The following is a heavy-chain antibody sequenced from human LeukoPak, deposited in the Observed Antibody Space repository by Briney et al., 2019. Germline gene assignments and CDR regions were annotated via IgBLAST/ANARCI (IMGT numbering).Heavy chain of an antibody. V-gene: IGHV3-23*01. Sequence: GGSLRLSCAASGFIFSNYAMAWVRQAPGKGLEWVSAITGAAYKTYYADSVKGRFTISRDSSKNTLYLQMNTLRAEDTAIYYCAKNLRGNYDTLTAFDPWGPGTLVTVSS. D-gene: IGHD3-9*01. J-gene: IGHJ5*02. CDR3: AKNLRGNYDTLTAFDP. CDR2: ITGAAYKT. CDR1: GFIFSNYA.